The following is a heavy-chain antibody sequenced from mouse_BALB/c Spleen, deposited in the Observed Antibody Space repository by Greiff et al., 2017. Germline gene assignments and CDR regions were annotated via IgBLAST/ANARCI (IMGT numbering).Heavy chain of an antibody. J-gene: IGHJ3*01. CDR1: GFNIKDYY. V-gene: IGHV14-4*02. Sequence: EVQLQQSGAELVRPGASVKLSCTASGFNIKDYYMHWVKQRPEQGLEWIGGIDPENGDTEYAPKFKGKATMTADTSSNTAYLPLSSLTSEDTAVYYCNAGSWFAYWGQGTLVTVSA. CDR2: IDPENGDT. CDR3: NAGSWFAY.